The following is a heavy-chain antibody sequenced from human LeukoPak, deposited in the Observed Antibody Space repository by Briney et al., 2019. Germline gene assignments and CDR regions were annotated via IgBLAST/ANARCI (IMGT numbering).Heavy chain of an antibody. V-gene: IGHV4-34*01. CDR2: INHSGST. Sequence: PSETLSLTCAVYGGSFSGYYWSWIRQPPGKGLEWIGEINHSGSTNYNPSLKSRVTISVDTSKNQFSLKLSSVTAADTAVYYCGRLGYYPPWYGMDVWGQGTTVTVSS. J-gene: IGHJ6*02. D-gene: IGHD3-22*01. CDR3: GRLGYYPPWYGMDV. CDR1: GGSFSGYY.